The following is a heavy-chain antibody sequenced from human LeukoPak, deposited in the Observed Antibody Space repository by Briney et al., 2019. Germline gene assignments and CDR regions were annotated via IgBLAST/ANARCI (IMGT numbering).Heavy chain of an antibody. CDR2: IIPIFGTA. Sequence: SVKVSCKAFGGTFSSYAISWVRQAPGQGLEWMGGIIPIFGTANYAQKFQGRVTITADESTGTAYMELSSLRSEDTAVYYCARGGYDTHFDYWGQGTLVTVSS. CDR3: ARGGYDTHFDY. CDR1: GGTFSSYA. J-gene: IGHJ4*02. D-gene: IGHD3-22*01. V-gene: IGHV1-69*13.